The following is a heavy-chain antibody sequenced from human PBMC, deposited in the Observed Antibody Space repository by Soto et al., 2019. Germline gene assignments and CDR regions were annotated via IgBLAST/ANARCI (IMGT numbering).Heavy chain of an antibody. CDR1: GYTFTSYA. V-gene: IGHV1-3*01. CDR2: INAGNGNT. D-gene: IGHD1-26*01. CDR3: ARDLGGSYLAYYFDY. J-gene: IGHJ4*02. Sequence: ASVKVSGKASGYTFTSYAMHWVRQAPGQRLEWMGWINAGNGNTKYSQKFQGRVTITRDTSASTAYMELSSLRSEDTAVYYCARDLGGSYLAYYFDYWGQGPLVTVSS.